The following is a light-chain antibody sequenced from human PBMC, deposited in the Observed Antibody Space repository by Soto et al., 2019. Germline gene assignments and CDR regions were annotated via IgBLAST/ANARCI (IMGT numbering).Light chain of an antibody. CDR3: QHFYTWLVT. V-gene: IGKV3-15*01. CDR1: QGIRNH. J-gene: IGKJ4*01. CDR2: YGS. Sequence: IVMTQSPATLSVSPGERVTFSCRASQGIRNHLAWYQHKPGQAPRLLISYGSAGATGIPARFSGSGSGTGLTLTINSLQSEDFAVYYCQHFYTWLVTLGGGTKVDIK.